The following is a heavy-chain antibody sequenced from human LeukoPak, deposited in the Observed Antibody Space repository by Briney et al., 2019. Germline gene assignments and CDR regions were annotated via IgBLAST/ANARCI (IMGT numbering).Heavy chain of an antibody. D-gene: IGHD2-15*01. J-gene: IGHJ6*02. CDR3: ARHGSGYCSGGSCYQYYHYGMDV. CDR2: IYLGDSDT. Sequence: GESLKISCKGSGYSFTSYWIGWVGQMPGKGLEWMGIIYLGDSDTRYSPSFQGQVTISADKPISTAYLQWSSLKASDTAMYYCARHGSGYCSGGSCYQYYHYGMDVWGQGTTVTVSS. V-gene: IGHV5-51*01. CDR1: GYSFTSYW.